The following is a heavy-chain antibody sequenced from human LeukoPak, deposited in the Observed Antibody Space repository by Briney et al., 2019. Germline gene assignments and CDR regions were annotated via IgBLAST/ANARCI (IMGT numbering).Heavy chain of an antibody. V-gene: IGHV3-30*04. J-gene: IGHJ5*02. CDR2: ISNDGSKR. CDR3: ARESGFMMVGEINADNWFDP. CDR1: GFTFRDSA. D-gene: IGHD3-3*01. Sequence: GRSLRLSCSGAGFTFRDSAFHWVRQAPGKGLEWVAVISNDGSKRFYADSVKGRFTISRDNSRDPLYLHMQTLRPEDSAVYYCARESGFMMVGEINADNWFDPWGQGTPVTVSS.